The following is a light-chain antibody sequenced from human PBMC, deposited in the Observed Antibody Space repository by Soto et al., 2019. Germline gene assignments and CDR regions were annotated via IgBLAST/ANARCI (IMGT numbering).Light chain of an antibody. CDR2: EGS. CDR1: SSDVGSYNL. J-gene: IGLJ1*01. V-gene: IGLV2-23*01. CDR3: CSYAGSSTFYV. Sequence: QSVLTQPASVSGSPGQSITISCTGTSSDVGSYNLVSWYQQHPGKAPKLMIYEGSKGPSGVSNRFSGSKSGNTASLTISGLQAEDEADYYCCSYAGSSTFYVFGTGTKLTVL.